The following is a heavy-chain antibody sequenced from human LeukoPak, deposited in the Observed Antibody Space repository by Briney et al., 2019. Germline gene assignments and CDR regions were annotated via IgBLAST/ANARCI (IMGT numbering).Heavy chain of an antibody. Sequence: SVKVSCKASGYTFTGYYMHWVRQAPGQGLEWMGWINPNSGGTNYAQKFQGWVTMTRDTSISTAYMELSRPRSDDTAVYYCARGGRIAAAVTPYWGQGTLVTVSS. CDR1: GYTFTGYY. D-gene: IGHD6-13*01. CDR2: INPNSGGT. CDR3: ARGGRIAAAVTPY. V-gene: IGHV1-2*04. J-gene: IGHJ4*02.